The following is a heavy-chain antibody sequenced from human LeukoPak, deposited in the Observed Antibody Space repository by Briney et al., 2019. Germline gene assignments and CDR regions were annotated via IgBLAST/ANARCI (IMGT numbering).Heavy chain of an antibody. Sequence: PPGGSLRLSCAASGFTFSSYAMSWVRQAPGKGLEWVSAISGSGGSTYYADSVKGRFTISRDNSKNTLYLQMNSLRAEDTAVYYCAKDRGYCSGGSCYSNNFDYWGQGTLVTVSS. CDR1: GFTFSSYA. CDR3: AKDRGYCSGGSCYSNNFDY. CDR2: ISGSGGST. J-gene: IGHJ4*02. D-gene: IGHD2-15*01. V-gene: IGHV3-23*01.